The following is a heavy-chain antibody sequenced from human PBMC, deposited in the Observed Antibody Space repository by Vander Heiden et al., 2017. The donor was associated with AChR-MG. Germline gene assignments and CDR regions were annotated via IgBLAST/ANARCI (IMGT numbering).Heavy chain of an antibody. CDR1: GYTFNSYD. Sequence: QAQLLQSGAEVKKPGDSVQVPRKASGYTFNSYDTNWVRQATGQGLEWMGWMNPNSGNTGYAQKFQGRDTMTRNTSISTAYMELSSLRSEDTAVYYCAREAIAVAGTETVDIWGQGTMVTVSS. J-gene: IGHJ3*02. CDR2: MNPNSGNT. CDR3: AREAIAVAGTETVDI. V-gene: IGHV1-8*01. D-gene: IGHD6-19*01.